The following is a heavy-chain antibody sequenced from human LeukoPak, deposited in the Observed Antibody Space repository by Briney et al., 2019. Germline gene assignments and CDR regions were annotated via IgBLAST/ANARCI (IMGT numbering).Heavy chain of an antibody. V-gene: IGHV4-39*01. CDR3: ARHLYGSGLHRIDY. Sequence: SSETLSLTCTVSGGSISSYYWSWIRQPPGKGLEWIGSIYYSGSTYYNPSLKSRVTISVDTSKNQFSLKLSSVTAADTAVYHCARHLYGSGLHRIDYWGQGTLVTVSS. D-gene: IGHD6-19*01. J-gene: IGHJ4*02. CDR2: IYYSGST. CDR1: GGSISSYY.